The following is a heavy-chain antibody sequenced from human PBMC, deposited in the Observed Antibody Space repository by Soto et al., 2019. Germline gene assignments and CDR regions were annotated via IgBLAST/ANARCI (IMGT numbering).Heavy chain of an antibody. CDR2: IIPIFGTA. Sequence: QVQLVQSGAEVKKPGSSVKVSCKASGGTFSSYAISWVRQAPGQGLEWMGGIIPIFGTANYAQKFQGRVRITRAEAPGPAYMELSRMRDEDTAVYDCARLTGDEEYSSSGQYYYYYGMDVWGPGTTVTVSS. D-gene: IGHD6-13*01. V-gene: IGHV1-69*01. CDR3: ARLTGDEEYSSSGQYYYYYGMDV. J-gene: IGHJ6*02. CDR1: GGTFSSYA.